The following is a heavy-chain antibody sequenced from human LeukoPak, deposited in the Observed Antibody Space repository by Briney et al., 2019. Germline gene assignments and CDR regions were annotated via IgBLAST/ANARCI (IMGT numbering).Heavy chain of an antibody. CDR2: IKQDGSEK. V-gene: IGHV3-7*01. CDR3: ARYFSHSSAWSEGGLDQ. D-gene: IGHD6-19*01. CDR1: GFTFSSYW. Sequence: GGSLRLSCAASGFTFSSYWMSWVRQAPGKGLEWVANIKQDGSEKYYVDSVKGRFTVSRDNAKQSLYLQMNSLRAEDTAVYYCARYFSHSSAWSEGGLDQWGQGTLVTVSS. J-gene: IGHJ4*02.